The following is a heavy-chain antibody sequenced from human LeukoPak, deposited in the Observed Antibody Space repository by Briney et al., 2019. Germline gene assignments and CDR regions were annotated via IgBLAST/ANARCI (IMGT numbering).Heavy chain of an antibody. CDR1: GGSISSGGYS. CDR3: ARLIRATNGMDV. J-gene: IGHJ6*02. Sequence: SGTLSLTCAVSGGSISSGGYSWSWIRQPPGKGLEWIGYIYHSGSTYYNPSLKSRVTISVDRSKNQFSLKLSSVTAADTAVYYCARLIRATNGMDVWGQGTTVTVSS. CDR2: IYHSGST. D-gene: IGHD1-26*01. V-gene: IGHV4-30-2*01.